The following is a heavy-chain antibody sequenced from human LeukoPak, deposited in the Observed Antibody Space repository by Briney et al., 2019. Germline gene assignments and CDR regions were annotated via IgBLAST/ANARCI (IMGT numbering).Heavy chain of an antibody. J-gene: IGHJ4*02. CDR2: IYSGGST. Sequence: GGSLRLSCAASGFTFSSYAMSWVRQAPGKGLEWVSVIYSGGSTYYADSVKGRFTISRDNSKNTLYLQMNSLRAEDTAVYYCARVRSYYDSSGYPYYFDYWGQGTLVTVSS. V-gene: IGHV3-53*01. D-gene: IGHD3-22*01. CDR3: ARVRSYYDSSGYPYYFDY. CDR1: GFTFSSYA.